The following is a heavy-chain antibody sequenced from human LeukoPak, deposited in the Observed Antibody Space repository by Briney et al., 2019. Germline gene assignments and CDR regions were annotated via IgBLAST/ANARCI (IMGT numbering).Heavy chain of an antibody. V-gene: IGHV3-23*01. J-gene: IGHJ1*01. CDR2: ISGSGGNT. Sequence: GGSLRLSCAASGFTFSNYAMSWVRQAPGKGLEWISEISGSGGNTYYTDSVKGRFTISRDNSKNTLYLQMNSLRAEDTAVYYCARDGSSRSLQYWGQGTLVTVSS. CDR1: GFTFSNYA. CDR3: ARDGSSRSLQY.